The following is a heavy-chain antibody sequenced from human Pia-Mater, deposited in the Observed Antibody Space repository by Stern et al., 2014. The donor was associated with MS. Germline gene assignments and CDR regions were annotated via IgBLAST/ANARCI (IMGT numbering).Heavy chain of an antibody. CDR3: SSRGAGEFGVSPTGS. V-gene: IGHV7-4-1*01. CDR1: GYDFRRYA. CDR2: INSATGDP. Sequence: QLVQSGSEWKKPGASVKVYCKASGYDFRRYAMNWVRQAPGQGLEWMGWINSATGDPLYAQGFEGRFVFSLDTSVRTAYLQIVSLRTEDTAIYYCSSRGAGEFGVSPTGSWGQGTLVTVSS. J-gene: IGHJ5*02. D-gene: IGHD2-21*01.